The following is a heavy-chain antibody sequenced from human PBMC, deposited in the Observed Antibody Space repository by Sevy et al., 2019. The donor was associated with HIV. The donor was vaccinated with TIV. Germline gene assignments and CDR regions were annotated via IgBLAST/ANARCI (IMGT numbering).Heavy chain of an antibody. CDR2: ISGSGGST. Sequence: GGSLRLSCAASGYIFSGYGMSWVRQAPGQGLEWVSAISGSGGSTYYADSVKGRFTISRDNFRNTLYLQMNSLRAEDTAGYYCAKDRITAARFQHWCQGTLVTVSS. CDR1: GYIFSGYG. V-gene: IGHV3-23*01. CDR3: AKDRITAARFQH. D-gene: IGHD6-13*01. J-gene: IGHJ1*01.